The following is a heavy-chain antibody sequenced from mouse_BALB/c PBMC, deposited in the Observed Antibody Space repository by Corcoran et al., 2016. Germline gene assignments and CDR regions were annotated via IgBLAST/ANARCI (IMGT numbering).Heavy chain of an antibody. D-gene: IGHD4-1*01. CDR1: GYSFTGYY. CDR3: ATGAFDASDY. Sequence: LVKTGASVKISCKASGYSFTGYYMHGVKQSHGKSLEWIGYIRCYNGATSYTQKFKGKATFTVDTSSSTAYMQFNRLTSDDSAGYYGATGAFDASDYWGQGTSVTVSS. V-gene: IGHV1S34*01. J-gene: IGHJ4*01. CDR2: IRCYNGAT.